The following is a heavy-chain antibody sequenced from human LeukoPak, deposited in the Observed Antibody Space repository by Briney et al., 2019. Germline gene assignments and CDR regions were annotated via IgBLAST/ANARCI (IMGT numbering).Heavy chain of an antibody. V-gene: IGHV3-7*01. CDR2: IKQDGSEK. J-gene: IGHJ4*02. Sequence: GGSLRLSCAASGFTFSGYWLSWVRQAPGKGLEWVANIKQDGSEKYYVDSVKGRFTISRDNAKNSLYLQMNSLRAEDTAVYYCANSEWRYYFDYWGQGTLVTVSS. CDR1: GFTFSGYW. CDR3: ANSEWRYYFDY. D-gene: IGHD2-8*01.